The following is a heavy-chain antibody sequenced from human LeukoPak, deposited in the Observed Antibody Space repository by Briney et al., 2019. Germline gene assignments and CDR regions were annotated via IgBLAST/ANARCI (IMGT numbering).Heavy chain of an antibody. CDR1: GGSISSNDYY. CDR3: ARGIDPYKGGNY. CDR2: IYYSGST. Sequence: PSETLSLTCTVSGGSISSNDYYWDWIRQPPGMGLEYIGSIYYSGSTYYNPSLKSRVTISVDTSKNQFSLRLTSVTAADTAVYYCARGIDPYKGGNYWGQGTLVTVSS. D-gene: IGHD5-24*01. V-gene: IGHV4-39*07. J-gene: IGHJ4*02.